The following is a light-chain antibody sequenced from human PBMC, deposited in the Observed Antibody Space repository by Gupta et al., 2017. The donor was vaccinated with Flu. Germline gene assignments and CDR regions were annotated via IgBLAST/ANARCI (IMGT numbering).Light chain of an antibody. CDR3: CSYAGSRHWV. CDR2: EVT. CDR1: SSDVGTYNL. J-gene: IGLJ3*02. Sequence: SITISCTGTSSDVGTYNLVSWYQQHPGKGPKLLIYEVTKRPSGVSNRFSGSKSGNTASLTISGLQAADEVDYYCCSYAGSRHWVFGGGTKLTVL. V-gene: IGLV2-23*02.